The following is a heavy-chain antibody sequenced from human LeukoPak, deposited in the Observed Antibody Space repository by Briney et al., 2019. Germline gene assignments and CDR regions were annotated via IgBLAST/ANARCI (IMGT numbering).Heavy chain of an antibody. CDR3: ARDRDTAAFDY. J-gene: IGHJ4*02. Sequence: GGSLRLSCAASGFTVSSNYMSWVRQAPGKGLEWVSVIYSGGSTYYADSVKGRFTISRDNSKNTLYLQMNSLRAEDTAVYYCARDRDTAAFDYWGQGTLVTVSS. V-gene: IGHV3-66*01. CDR2: IYSGGST. CDR1: GFTVSSNY. D-gene: IGHD5-18*01.